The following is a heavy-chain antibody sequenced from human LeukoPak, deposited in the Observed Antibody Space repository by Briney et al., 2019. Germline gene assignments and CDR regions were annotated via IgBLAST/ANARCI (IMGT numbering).Heavy chain of an antibody. CDR1: GFTFSSYS. D-gene: IGHD2-21*01. CDR2: ISSSSSYI. J-gene: IGHJ3*02. CDR3: ARGLLGDAFDI. V-gene: IGHV3-21*01. Sequence: GGSLRLSCAASGFTFSSYSMNWLRQAPGKGLEWVSSISSSSSYIYYADSVKGRYTISRDNAKNSLYLQMNSLRAEDTAVYYCARGLLGDAFDIWGQGTMVTVSS.